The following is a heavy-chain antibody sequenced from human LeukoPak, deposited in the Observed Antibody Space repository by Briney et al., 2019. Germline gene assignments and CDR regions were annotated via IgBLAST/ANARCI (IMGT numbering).Heavy chain of an antibody. J-gene: IGHJ4*02. D-gene: IGHD6-19*01. CDR1: GYTFTGYY. V-gene: IGHV1-2*02. CDR2: INPNSGGT. Sequence: ASVKVSCKASGYTFTGYYMHWVRQAPGQGLEWMGWINPNSGGTNYAQKFQGRVTMTRDTSISTAYMELRSLRSDDTAVYYCARVHSSGWYGWLNYYFDYWGQGTLVTVSS. CDR3: ARVHSSGWYGWLNYYFDY.